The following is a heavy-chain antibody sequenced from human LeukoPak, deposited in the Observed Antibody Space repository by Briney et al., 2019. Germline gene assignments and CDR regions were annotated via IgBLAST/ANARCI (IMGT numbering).Heavy chain of an antibody. V-gene: IGHV3-7*01. D-gene: IGHD2-15*01. CDR3: ARGYCSGGSCYFYYYGMDV. J-gene: IGHJ6*02. CDR2: IKQDGREK. CDR1: GFTFGSYW. Sequence: PGGSLRLSCAASGFTFGSYWMSWVRQAPGKGLEWVANIKQDGREKYYVDSVKGRFTISRDNAKDSLYLQMNSLGAEDTAVYYCARGYCSGGSCYFYYYGMDVWGQGTTVTVSS.